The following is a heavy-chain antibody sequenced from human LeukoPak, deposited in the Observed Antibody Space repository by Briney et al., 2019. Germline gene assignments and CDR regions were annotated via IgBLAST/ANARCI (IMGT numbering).Heavy chain of an antibody. CDR3: ARGKQLSYYYGSGSYYKY. CDR2: ISSSSSYK. CDR1: GFTFSSYS. D-gene: IGHD3-10*01. V-gene: IGHV3-21*01. Sequence: PGGSLRLSCAASGFTFSSYSMNWVRQAPGKGLEWVSSISSSSSYKYYADSVKGRFTISRDNAKNSLYLQMSSLRAEDTALCYCARGKQLSYYYGSGSYYKYWGQGTLVTVSS. J-gene: IGHJ4*02.